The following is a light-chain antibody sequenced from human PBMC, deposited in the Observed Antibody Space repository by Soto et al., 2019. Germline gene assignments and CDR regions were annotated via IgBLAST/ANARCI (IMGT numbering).Light chain of an antibody. CDR2: GAS. CDR3: QQYAVSPWT. Sequence: EIVLTQSPGTLSLSPGERATLSCRASQTFSSSYLAWYQQKPGQAPRLLVYGASSRPTGIPDRFSGSESGTDFTLTISGVEPEDCAVYYCQQYAVSPWTFGQGTKVEIK. V-gene: IGKV3-20*01. CDR1: QTFSSSY. J-gene: IGKJ1*01.